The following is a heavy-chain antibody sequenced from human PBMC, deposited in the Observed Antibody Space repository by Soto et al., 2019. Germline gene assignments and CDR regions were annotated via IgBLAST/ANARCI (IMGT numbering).Heavy chain of an antibody. CDR2: ISYDGSNK. CDR3: AKARKIYGDYGFRGDY. CDR1: GFTFSSYG. D-gene: IGHD4-17*01. J-gene: IGHJ4*02. Sequence: GGSLRLSCAASGFTFSSYGMHWVRQAPGKGLEWVAVISYDGSNKYYADSVKGRFTISRDNSKNTLYLQMNSLRAEDTAVYYCAKARKIYGDYGFRGDYWGQGTLVTVSS. V-gene: IGHV3-30*18.